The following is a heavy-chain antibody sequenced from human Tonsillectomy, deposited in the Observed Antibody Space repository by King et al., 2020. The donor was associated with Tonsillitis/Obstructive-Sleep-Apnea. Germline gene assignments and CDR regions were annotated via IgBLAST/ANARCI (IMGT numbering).Heavy chain of an antibody. V-gene: IGHV5-10-1*03. D-gene: IGHD5-18*01. J-gene: IGHJ6*02. Sequence: QLVQSGAEVKKPGESLRISCKGSGYSFTNYWITWVRQMPGKGLEWMGRIDPSDSYINYSPSFQGHVTISTDKSISTAYLQWTSLKASDTAMYYCARLGDTAIDSDFFYGMDVWGQGTTVTVSS. CDR3: ARLGDTAIDSDFFYGMDV. CDR2: IDPSDSYI. CDR1: GYSFTNYW.